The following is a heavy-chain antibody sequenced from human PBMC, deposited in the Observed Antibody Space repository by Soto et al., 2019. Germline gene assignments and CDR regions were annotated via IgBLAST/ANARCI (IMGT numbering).Heavy chain of an antibody. CDR3: ARPMCSGGSCYSYYFDY. V-gene: IGHV3-33*01. J-gene: IGHJ4*02. CDR2: IWYDGSNK. D-gene: IGHD2-15*01. Sequence: GGSLRLSCAASGFTFSSYGMHWVRQAPGKGLEWVAVIWYDGSNKYYADSVKGRFTISRDNSKITLYLQMNSLRAEDTALYYCARPMCSGGSCYSYYFDYWGQGTLVTSPQ. CDR1: GFTFSSYG.